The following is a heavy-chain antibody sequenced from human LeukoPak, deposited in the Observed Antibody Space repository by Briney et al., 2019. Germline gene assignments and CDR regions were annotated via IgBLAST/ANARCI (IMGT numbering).Heavy chain of an antibody. CDR3: AKDIYYYDSSGYFDY. V-gene: IGHV3-9*01. D-gene: IGHD3-22*01. CDR2: ISWNSGSI. Sequence: PGGSLRLSCAASGFTFSTYVIHWVRQAPGKGLEWVSGISWNSGSIGYADSVKGRFTISRDNAKNSLYLQMNSLRAEDTALYYCAKDIYYYDSSGYFDYWGQGTLVTVSS. CDR1: GFTFSTYV. J-gene: IGHJ4*02.